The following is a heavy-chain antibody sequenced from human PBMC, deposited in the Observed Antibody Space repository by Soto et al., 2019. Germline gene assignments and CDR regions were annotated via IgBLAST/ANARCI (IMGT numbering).Heavy chain of an antibody. CDR3: ARDTALPEDFRDDFYYFGMDV. V-gene: IGHV1-18*04. J-gene: IGHJ6*02. D-gene: IGHD2-2*01. CDR1: GYRFLTYG. CDR2: INTYNGDT. Sequence: QVQMVQSGAAVKNPGASVRVSCKSSGYRFLTYGISWVRQAPGQGLEWVGWINTYNGDTRFSENLQGRVTLTTDTSTTTAYMELTSLRFDDTAVYYCARDTALPEDFRDDFYYFGMDVWGQGTTVTVSS.